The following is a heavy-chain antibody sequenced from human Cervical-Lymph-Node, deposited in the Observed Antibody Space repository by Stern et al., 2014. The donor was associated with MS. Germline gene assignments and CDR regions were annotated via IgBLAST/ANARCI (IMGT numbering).Heavy chain of an antibody. CDR3: AKHACTGAACPFDL. Sequence: QLQLHESGPGLVKPSETLSLTCAVSGDSISSYTHYWAWIRQPPGKGLEWIGIVYSSAATYYTPSLKSPDTISVDTPKNHFSLGLNSVPAADTAVYYCAKHACTGAACPFDLWGQGTLVTVSS. CDR2: VYSSAAT. D-gene: IGHD2-8*02. V-gene: IGHV4-39*01. J-gene: IGHJ4*02. CDR1: GDSISSYTHY.